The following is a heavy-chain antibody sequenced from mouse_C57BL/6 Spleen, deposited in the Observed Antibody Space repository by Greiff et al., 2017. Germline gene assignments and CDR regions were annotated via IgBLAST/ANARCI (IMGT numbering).Heavy chain of an antibody. V-gene: IGHV1-52*01. D-gene: IGHD2-4*01. CDR3: ARSYYDYDVPFDY. J-gene: IGHJ2*01. CDR1: GYTFTSYW. CDR2: IDPSDSET. Sequence: QVQLQQPGAELVRPGSSVKLSCKASGYTFTSYWMHWVKQRPIQGLEWIGNIDPSDSETCYNQKFKDKATLTVDKSSSTAYMQLSSLTSEDSAVYYCARSYYDYDVPFDYWGQGTTLTVSS.